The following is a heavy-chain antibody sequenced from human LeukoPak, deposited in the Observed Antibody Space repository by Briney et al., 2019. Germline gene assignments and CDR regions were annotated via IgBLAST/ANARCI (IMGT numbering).Heavy chain of an antibody. Sequence: SETLSLTCTVSGGSISSSSYYWGWIRQPPGKGLEWIGSIYYSGSTYYNPSLKSRVTISVDTSKNQFSLKLSSVTAADTAVYYCARHALGGNYYDSSGYYPYFDYWGQGTLVTVSS. CDR2: IYYSGST. V-gene: IGHV4-39*01. CDR1: GGSISSSSYY. D-gene: IGHD3-22*01. J-gene: IGHJ4*02. CDR3: ARHALGGNYYDSSGYYPYFDY.